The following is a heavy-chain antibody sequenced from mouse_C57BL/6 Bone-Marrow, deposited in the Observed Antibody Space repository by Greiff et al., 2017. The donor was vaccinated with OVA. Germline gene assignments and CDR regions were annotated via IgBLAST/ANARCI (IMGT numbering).Heavy chain of an antibody. CDR2: ISDGGSYT. V-gene: IGHV5-4*01. CDR1: GFTFSSYA. Sequence: EVQGVESGGGLVKPGGSLKLSCAASGFTFSSYAMSWVRQTPEKRLEWVATISDGGSYTYYPDNVKGRFTISRDNAKNNLYLQMSHLKSEDTAMYYCARYDYDVRFAYWGQGTLVTVSA. CDR3: ARYDYDVRFAY. D-gene: IGHD2-4*01. J-gene: IGHJ3*01.